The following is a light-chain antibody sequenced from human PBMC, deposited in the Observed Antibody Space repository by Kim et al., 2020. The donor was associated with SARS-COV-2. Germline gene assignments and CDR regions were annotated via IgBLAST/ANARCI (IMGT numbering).Light chain of an antibody. CDR2: DAS. CDR3: QQRYSWPLT. V-gene: IGKV3-11*01. CDR1: QSVSIY. J-gene: IGKJ4*01. Sequence: LSLGERATLSCRASQSVSIYLAWYQQKPGKAPRLRISDASNRATGIPARFSGSGSGTDFTLTINSLEPEDFAVYYCQQRYSWPLTFGGGTKVDIK.